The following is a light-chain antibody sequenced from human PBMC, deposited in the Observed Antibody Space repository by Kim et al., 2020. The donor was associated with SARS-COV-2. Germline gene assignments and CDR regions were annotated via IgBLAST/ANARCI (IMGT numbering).Light chain of an antibody. J-gene: IGKJ1*01. CDR3: QQYDSSPRT. CDR1: QSVSSGF. CDR2: GAT. Sequence: SPGERAPLSCRASQSVSSGFLAWYQQKPGQSPRLLIYGATSRATGIPDRFSGSGSGTDFTLTISRLEPEDFAVYYCQQYDSSPRTFGQGTKVDIK. V-gene: IGKV3-20*01.